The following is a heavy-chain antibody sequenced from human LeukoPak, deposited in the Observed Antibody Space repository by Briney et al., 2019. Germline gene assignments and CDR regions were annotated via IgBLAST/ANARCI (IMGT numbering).Heavy chain of an antibody. D-gene: IGHD1-14*01. V-gene: IGHV4-4*09. J-gene: IGHJ4*02. CDR1: GGSISGYY. CDR3: ARSRPSEGVGFDY. CDR2: IYTSGST. Sequence: SETLSLTCTVSGGSISGYYWSWVRQPPGKGLEWIGYIYTSGSTNYNPSLKSRVTISVDTSKTQFSLKLSSVTAADTAVYYCARSRPSEGVGFDYWGQGTLVTVSS.